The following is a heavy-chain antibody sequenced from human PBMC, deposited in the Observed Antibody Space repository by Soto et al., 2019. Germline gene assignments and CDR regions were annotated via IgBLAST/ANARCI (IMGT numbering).Heavy chain of an antibody. CDR1: GFTFSSYA. CDR3: AKGRLRFLEWLLYHYFDS. J-gene: IGHJ4*02. V-gene: IGHV3-23*01. Sequence: GGSMRLSCAASGFTFSSYAMSWVRQAPGKGLEWVSAISGSGGSTYYADSVKGRFTISRDNSKNTLYLQMNSLRAEDTAVYYCAKGRLRFLEWLLYHYFDSWGQGTLVTAPQ. D-gene: IGHD3-3*01. CDR2: ISGSGGST.